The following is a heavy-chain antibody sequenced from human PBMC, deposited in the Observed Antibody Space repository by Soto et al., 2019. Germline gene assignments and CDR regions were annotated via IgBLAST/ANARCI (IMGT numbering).Heavy chain of an antibody. CDR1: GGTFSSYA. V-gene: IGHV1-69*12. Sequence: QVQLVQSGAEVKKPGSSVKVSCKASGGTFSSYAISWVRQAPGQGLEWMGGIIPIFGTANYAQKFQGRVTITADESTSTAYMELSSLRSEDTAVYYCARDHVPYYYDSSGDGRAFDIWGQGTMVTVSS. J-gene: IGHJ3*02. CDR3: ARDHVPYYYDSSGDGRAFDI. CDR2: IIPIFGTA. D-gene: IGHD3-22*01.